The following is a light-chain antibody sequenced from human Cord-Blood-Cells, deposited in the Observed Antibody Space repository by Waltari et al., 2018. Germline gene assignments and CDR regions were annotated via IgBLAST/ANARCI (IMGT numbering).Light chain of an antibody. V-gene: IGLV2-14*01. J-gene: IGLJ3*02. CDR2: DVS. Sequence: QSALTQPASVSGSPGQSITISCTGTSSDVGGYNYVSWYQQHPGKAPKLMIYDVSKRPSGVSNRFSGSKSGNTATLTISGTQAMDEADYYCQAWDSSTWVFGGGTKLTVL. CDR3: QAWDSSTWV. CDR1: SSDVGGYNY.